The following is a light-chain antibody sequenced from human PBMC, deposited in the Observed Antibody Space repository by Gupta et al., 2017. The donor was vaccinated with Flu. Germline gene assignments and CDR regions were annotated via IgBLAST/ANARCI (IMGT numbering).Light chain of an antibody. CDR2: DVG. V-gene: IGLV2-14*03. CDR3: SADDGASTI. Sequence: QVIASSCSGTSSDMGGYNFVSWNQQRPGKAPYLIIFDVGRRHAGVSDRFSASKSGNTASLTISGFQAEDEADYDCSADDGASTIFGEGTKLTVL. J-gene: IGLJ2*01. CDR1: SSDMGGYNF.